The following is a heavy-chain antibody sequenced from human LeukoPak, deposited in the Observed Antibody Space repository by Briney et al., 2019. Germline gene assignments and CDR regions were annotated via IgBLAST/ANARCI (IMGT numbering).Heavy chain of an antibody. CDR3: ARDRGSLDAFDI. J-gene: IGHJ3*02. CDR1: GYTFTSYY. CDR2: INPSGGST. V-gene: IGHV1-46*01. Sequence: ASVKVSCKASGYTFTSYYMHWVRQAPGQGLEWMGIINPSGGSTSYAQKFQGRVTMTRDMSTSTVYMELSSLRSEDTAVYYCARDRGSLDAFDIWGQGTMVTVSS. D-gene: IGHD3-16*01.